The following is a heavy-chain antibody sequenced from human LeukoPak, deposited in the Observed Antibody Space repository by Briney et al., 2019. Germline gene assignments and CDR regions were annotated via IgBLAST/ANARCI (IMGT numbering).Heavy chain of an antibody. CDR3: ARSPSSFGY. CDR2: INHSGST. Sequence: SETLSLTCAVYGGSFSGYYWSWIRQPPGKGLEWIGEINHSGSTNYNPSLKSRVTISVDTSKNQFSPKLSSVTAADTAVYYCARSPSSFGYWGQGTLVTVSS. CDR1: GGSFSGYY. D-gene: IGHD6-13*01. V-gene: IGHV4-34*01. J-gene: IGHJ4*02.